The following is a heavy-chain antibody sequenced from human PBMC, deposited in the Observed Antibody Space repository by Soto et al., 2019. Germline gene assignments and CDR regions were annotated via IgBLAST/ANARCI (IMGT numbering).Heavy chain of an antibody. V-gene: IGHV1-46*01. D-gene: IGHD3-22*01. J-gene: IGHJ3*02. CDR3: ARGTAYYYDSSGYYYVDAFDI. CDR1: GYTFTSYY. Sequence: QVQLVQSGAEVKKPGGSVKVSCKASGYTFTSYYMHWVRQAPGQGLEWMGIINPSGGSTSYAQKFQGRVTMTRDTSTSTVYMELSSLRSEDTAVYYCARGTAYYYDSSGYYYVDAFDIWGQGTMVTVSS. CDR2: INPSGGST.